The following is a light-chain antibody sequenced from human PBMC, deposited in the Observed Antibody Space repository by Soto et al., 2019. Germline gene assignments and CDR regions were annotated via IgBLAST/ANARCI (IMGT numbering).Light chain of an antibody. CDR1: QGISSY. CDR3: QQYYSYLGA. J-gene: IGKJ1*01. V-gene: IGKV1-8*01. CDR2: AAS. Sequence: ILTHHPSFPPSASKGAPVTITCPASQGISSYLAWYQQKPGKSPKLLIYAASTLQSGVPSRFSGSGSGTDFTLTISCLQSEDFATYYCQQYYSYLGAFGQGTKV.